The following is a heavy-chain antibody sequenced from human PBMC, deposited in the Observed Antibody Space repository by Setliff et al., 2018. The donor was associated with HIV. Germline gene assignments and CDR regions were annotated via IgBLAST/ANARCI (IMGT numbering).Heavy chain of an antibody. V-gene: IGHV4-4*02. J-gene: IGHJ5*02. D-gene: IGHD3-9*01. CDR3: AREIQASLDPPYGYNYFDP. Sequence: PSETLSLTCAVSGASISSSNWWSWVRQPPGKGLEWIGETDHIGGKTNHNPSLKSRVTISVDTSKKQFSLKLRSVTAADTAVYYCAREIQASLDPPYGYNYFDPWGQGALVTVSS. CDR1: GASISSSNW. CDR2: TDHIGGKT.